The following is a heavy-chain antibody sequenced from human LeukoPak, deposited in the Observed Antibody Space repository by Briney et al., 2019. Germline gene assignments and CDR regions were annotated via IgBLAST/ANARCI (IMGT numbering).Heavy chain of an antibody. D-gene: IGHD3-22*01. J-gene: IGHJ4*02. CDR3: AKGSYYDSSGSLYFDY. Sequence: PGGSLRLSCAASGFTFSSYAMSWVRQAPGKGPEWVSGISGSGDNTYYADSVKGRFTISRDNSKNTLYVQVNSLGTEDTAAYYCAKGSYYDSSGSLYFDYWGQGTLVTVSS. CDR2: ISGSGDNT. CDR1: GFTFSSYA. V-gene: IGHV3-23*01.